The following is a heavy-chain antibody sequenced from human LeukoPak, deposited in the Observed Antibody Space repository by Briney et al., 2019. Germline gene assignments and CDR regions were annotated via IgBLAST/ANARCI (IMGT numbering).Heavy chain of an antibody. Sequence: SETLSLTCSVSGGSVSSGDHYWSWIRQPPGKGLEWIGEINHSGSTNYNPSLKSRVTISVDTSKNQFSLKLSSVTAADTAVYYCASRANCTNGVCPDPWGQGTLVTVSS. CDR3: ASRANCTNGVCPDP. D-gene: IGHD2-8*01. V-gene: IGHV4-34*01. CDR1: GGSVSSGDHY. CDR2: INHSGST. J-gene: IGHJ5*02.